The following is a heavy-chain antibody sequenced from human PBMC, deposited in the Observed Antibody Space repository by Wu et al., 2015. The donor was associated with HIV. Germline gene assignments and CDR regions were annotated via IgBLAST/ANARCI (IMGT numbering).Heavy chain of an antibody. CDR2: IIPIFGTA. V-gene: IGHV1-69*14. J-gene: IGHJ1*01. Sequence: QVQLVQSGAEVKKPGSSVKVSCKASGDTFSRYAISWVRQAPGQGLEWMGGIIPIFGTANYAQKFQGRVTITADKFTSTAYMELRSLRSEDRAVYYCATEGAAAGHEYFQHWGQGTLVTVSS. CDR3: ATEGAAAGHEYFQH. D-gene: IGHD6-13*01. CDR1: GDTFSRYA.